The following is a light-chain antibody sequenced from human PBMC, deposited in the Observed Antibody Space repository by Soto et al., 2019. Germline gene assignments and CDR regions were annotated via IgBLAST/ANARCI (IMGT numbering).Light chain of an antibody. CDR1: SSNIGRNA. CDR3: ATWDDSLNGWV. Sequence: QSVLTQPPSVSEAPRQKVTISCSGGSSNIGRNAVNWYQQFPGKAPKLLVYYDDLLPSGVSDRFSGSRSGTSASLAIRGVQSEDEADDYCATWDDSLNGWVFGGGTKLTVL. CDR2: YDD. V-gene: IGLV1-36*01. J-gene: IGLJ3*02.